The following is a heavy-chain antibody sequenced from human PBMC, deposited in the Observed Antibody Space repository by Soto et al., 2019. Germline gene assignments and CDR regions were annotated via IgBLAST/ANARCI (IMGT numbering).Heavy chain of an antibody. CDR2: INPNSGGT. Sequence: ASVEVSCKXPGYTFTGYYMHWVRQAPGQGLEWMGWINPNSGGTNYAQKFQGRVTMTRDTSISTAYMELSRLRSDDTAVYYCASASNWNSGYYYYGMDVWGQGTTVTVSS. J-gene: IGHJ6*02. V-gene: IGHV1-2*02. CDR3: ASASNWNSGYYYYGMDV. CDR1: GYTFTGYY. D-gene: IGHD1-1*01.